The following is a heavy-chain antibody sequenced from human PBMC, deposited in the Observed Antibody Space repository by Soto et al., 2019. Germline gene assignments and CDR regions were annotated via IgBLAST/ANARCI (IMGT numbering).Heavy chain of an antibody. V-gene: IGHV1-8*01. CDR2: MNPNSGNT. Sequence: ASVKVSCKXSGYTFTSYDINWVRQATGQGLEWMGWMNPNSGNTGYAQKFQGRVTMTRNTSISTAYMELSSPRSEDTAVYYCPITMVRGVMGYFDYWGQGTLVTVSS. CDR1: GYTFTSYD. D-gene: IGHD3-10*01. J-gene: IGHJ4*02. CDR3: PITMVRGVMGYFDY.